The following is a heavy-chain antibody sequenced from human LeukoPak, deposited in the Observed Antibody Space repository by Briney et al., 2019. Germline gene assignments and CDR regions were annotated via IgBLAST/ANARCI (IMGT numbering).Heavy chain of an antibody. CDR2: IKEDGSEI. V-gene: IGHV3-7*04. CDR3: ARDGVYYNYFEY. CDR1: GFTFSKYW. J-gene: IGHJ4*02. Sequence: PGGSLRLSCAASGFTFSKYWMSWVRQAPGKGLEWVANIKEDGSEIYYVDSVKGRFTISRDNARNSLYLQMRSLRGEDTAIYYCARDGVYYNYFEYGGQGSPVTVSS. D-gene: IGHD3-10*01.